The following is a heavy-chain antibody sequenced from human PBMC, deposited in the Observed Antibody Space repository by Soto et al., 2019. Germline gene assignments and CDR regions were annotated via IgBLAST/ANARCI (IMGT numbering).Heavy chain of an antibody. Sequence: ASVKVSCKASGYTFTSYAMHWVRQAPGQRLEWMGWINAGNGNTKYSQKFQGRVTITRDTSASTAYMELSSLRSEDTAVYYCARWLHHRRLFDYWGQGTLVTVSS. CDR3: ARWLHHRRLFDY. V-gene: IGHV1-3*01. CDR1: GYTFTSYA. J-gene: IGHJ4*02. CDR2: INAGNGNT. D-gene: IGHD5-12*01.